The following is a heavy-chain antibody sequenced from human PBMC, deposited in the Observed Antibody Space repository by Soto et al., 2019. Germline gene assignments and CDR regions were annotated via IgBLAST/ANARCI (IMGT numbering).Heavy chain of an antibody. CDR2: ISPYSGNT. Sequence: QVQLVQSGDEVRKPGSSVKVSCKASGYIFVNYGIAWVRQAPGQGLEWMGWISPYSGNTHYASKVQGRLTMPTDTSTTTPYIDLASLTPDDTAVYYCAMVDNYVTPTPHDVWGQGTTVTVSS. CDR1: GYIFVNYG. V-gene: IGHV1-18*01. D-gene: IGHD3-16*01. CDR3: AMVDNYVTPTPHDV. J-gene: IGHJ6*02.